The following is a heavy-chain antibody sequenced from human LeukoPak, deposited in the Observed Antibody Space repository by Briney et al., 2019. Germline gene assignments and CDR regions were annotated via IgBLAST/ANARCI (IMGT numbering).Heavy chain of an antibody. V-gene: IGHV1-18*01. Sequence: ASVKVSCKASGYTFTSYGISWVRQAPGQGLEWMGWISAYNGNTNYAQRLQGRVTMTTDTSTSTAYMELRSLRSDDTAVYYCARDSRAVAGKGWEVRFDPWGQGTLVTVSS. D-gene: IGHD6-19*01. CDR1: GYTFTSYG. J-gene: IGHJ5*02. CDR3: ARDSRAVAGKGWEVRFDP. CDR2: ISAYNGNT.